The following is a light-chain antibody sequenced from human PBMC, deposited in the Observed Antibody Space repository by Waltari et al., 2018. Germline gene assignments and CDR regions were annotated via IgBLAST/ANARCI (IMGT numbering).Light chain of an antibody. Sequence: EIVLTQSPGTLSLSPGERATLPCRASQTVRTTYLSWYQQKPGQAPTLPIYGASSRATGIPDRFSGSGSGTDFSLTISSLEPEDFAVYYCQQYDISPLTFGGGTKVEIK. CDR3: QQYDISPLT. CDR2: GAS. J-gene: IGKJ4*01. CDR1: QTVRTTY. V-gene: IGKV3-20*01.